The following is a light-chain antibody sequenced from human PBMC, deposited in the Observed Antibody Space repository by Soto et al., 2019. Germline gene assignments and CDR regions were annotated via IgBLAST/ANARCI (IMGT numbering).Light chain of an antibody. J-gene: IGKJ5*01. CDR2: DAS. CDR3: QQRSKWPPD. Sequence: EIVLTQSPVTLSLSPVERATLSGRASQSVNINLAWYQQKPGQAPRLLIYDASHRATGIPARFSGSGSGTDFNLTISSLEPEDFAVYYCQQRSKWPPDFGQGTRLEIK. V-gene: IGKV3-11*01. CDR1: QSVNIN.